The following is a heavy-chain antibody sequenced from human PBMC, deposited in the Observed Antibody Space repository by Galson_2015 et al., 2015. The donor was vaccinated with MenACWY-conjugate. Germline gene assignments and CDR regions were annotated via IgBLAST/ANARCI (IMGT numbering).Heavy chain of an antibody. CDR1: GFTFSTYC. CDR2: IKQAGCEK. V-gene: IGHV3-7*03. J-gene: IGHJ6*02. D-gene: IGHD2-21*02. Sequence: SLRLSCAASGFTFSTYCMSWVRQAPGKGLEWVANIKQAGCEKYYVDSVKGRFTISRDNAKNTLYLQMNSLRAEDTAVYYCARLAYCGGYCSPIYCYYGMDFWGQGTTVTVSS. CDR3: ARLAYCGGYCSPIYCYYGMDF.